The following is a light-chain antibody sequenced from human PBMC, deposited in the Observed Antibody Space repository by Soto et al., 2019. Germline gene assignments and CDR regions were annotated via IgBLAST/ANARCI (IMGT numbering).Light chain of an antibody. CDR2: GAS. CDR3: QQYGSSPQT. Sequence: EIVLTQSPGTLSLSPGERATLSCRASQSVSSSYLGWYQQKPGQAHRLLIYGASSRATGIPDRFSGSGSGTDFTLTISRLEPEDFAVYYCQQYGSSPQTFGQGTKVEIK. V-gene: IGKV3-20*01. CDR1: QSVSSSY. J-gene: IGKJ1*01.